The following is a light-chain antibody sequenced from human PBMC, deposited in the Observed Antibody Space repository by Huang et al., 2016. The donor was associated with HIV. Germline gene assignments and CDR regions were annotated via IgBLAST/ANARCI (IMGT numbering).Light chain of an antibody. CDR2: WAS. J-gene: IGKJ5*01. CDR3: QQYYSASIT. CDR1: QPLLSTANNKSY. Sequence: DIVMTQSPGSLTVSLGERASITCTSSQPLLSTANNKSYLAWYQKKPRQPPKALIYWASNRESGVPERFSGSGSGTDFTLTISSLQAEDVALYYCQQYYSASITFGQGTRVEI. V-gene: IGKV4-1*01.